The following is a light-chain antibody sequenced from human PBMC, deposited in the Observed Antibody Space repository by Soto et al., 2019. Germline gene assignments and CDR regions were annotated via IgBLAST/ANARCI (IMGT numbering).Light chain of an antibody. V-gene: IGKV1-12*01. Sequence: DIQVTQTPSSVSASVGDRVTITCRASQDVGSWLGWYQQKPGKAPKLLIYAAFSLQSGVPSRFSGSGSGTQFSLTISSLQPEDFATYFCQHGYSTPLTFGGGTKVDIK. CDR2: AAF. CDR1: QDVGSW. J-gene: IGKJ4*01. CDR3: QHGYSTPLT.